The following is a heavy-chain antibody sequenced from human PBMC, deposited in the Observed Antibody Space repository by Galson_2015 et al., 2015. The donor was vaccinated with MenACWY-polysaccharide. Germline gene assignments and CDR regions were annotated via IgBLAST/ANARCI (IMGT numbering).Heavy chain of an antibody. CDR2: IRDKANNYAT. CDR1: GFTFSDSA. CDR3: FRFTGWPDS. V-gene: IGHV3-73*01. J-gene: IGHJ4*02. Sequence: SLRLSCAASGFTFSDSAMHWVRQASGKGLEWVGRIRDKANNYATAYAASVKGRFTVSRDDSLNTAYLQMNSLETEDTAVYYCFRFTGWPDSWGQGTLVTVSS. D-gene: IGHD6-19*01.